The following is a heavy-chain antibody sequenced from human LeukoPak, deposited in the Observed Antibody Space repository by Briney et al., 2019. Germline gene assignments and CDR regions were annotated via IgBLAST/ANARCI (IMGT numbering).Heavy chain of an antibody. V-gene: IGHV4-30-2*01. CDR1: GGSISSGGYS. J-gene: IGHJ4*02. CDR3: ATAAYGSGTYYFDY. Sequence: SETLSLTCAVSGGSISSGGYSWRWIRQPPGKGLEWIGYIYHSGSTYYNPSLKSRVTISVGRSKNQFSLKLSSVTAADTAVYYCATAAYGSGTYYFDYWGQGTLVTVSS. D-gene: IGHD3-10*01. CDR2: IYHSGST.